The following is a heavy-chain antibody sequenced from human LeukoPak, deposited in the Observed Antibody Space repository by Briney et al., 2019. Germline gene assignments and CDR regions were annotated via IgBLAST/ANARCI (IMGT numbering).Heavy chain of an antibody. J-gene: IGHJ4*02. CDR1: GFTFSNYG. CDR2: ISYDGSNK. V-gene: IGHV3-30*03. Sequence: GGSLRLSCTASGFTFSNYGLSWVRQAPGKGLEWVAVISYDGSNKYYADSVKGRFTISRDNSKNTLYLQMNSLRAEDTAVYYCARGITMIVVVPPFDYWDQGTLVTVSS. CDR3: ARGITMIVVVPPFDY. D-gene: IGHD3-22*01.